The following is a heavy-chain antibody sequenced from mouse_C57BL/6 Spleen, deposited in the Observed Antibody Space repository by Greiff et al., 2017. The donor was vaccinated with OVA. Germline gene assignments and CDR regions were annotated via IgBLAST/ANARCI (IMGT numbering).Heavy chain of an antibody. CDR2: INPNNGGT. Sequence: VQLQQSGPELVKPGASVKIPCKASGYTFTDYNMDWVKQSPGKSLEWIGDINPNNGGTIYNQKFKGKATLTVDKSSSTAYMELRSLTSEDTAVYYCARRGIYYYGSSYAWFAYWGQGTLVTVSA. CDR3: ARRGIYYYGSSYAWFAY. D-gene: IGHD1-1*01. V-gene: IGHV1-18*01. CDR1: GYTFTDYN. J-gene: IGHJ3*01.